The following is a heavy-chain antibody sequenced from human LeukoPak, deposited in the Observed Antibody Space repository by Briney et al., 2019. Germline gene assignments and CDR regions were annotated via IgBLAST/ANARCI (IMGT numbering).Heavy chain of an antibody. V-gene: IGHV1-2*02. J-gene: IGHJ4*02. D-gene: IGHD2-15*01. CDR3: AKTLYVAAAPGGFDY. CDR2: INPKSGGT. CDR1: GYTFSGYY. Sequence: ASVKVSCKASGYTFSGYYMHWVRQAPGQGLEWMGWINPKSGGTNEAQKFHDRVTVTRDTSIRTAYMEVSRLRSDDTAVYYCAKTLYVAAAPGGFDYWGQGTLVTVSS.